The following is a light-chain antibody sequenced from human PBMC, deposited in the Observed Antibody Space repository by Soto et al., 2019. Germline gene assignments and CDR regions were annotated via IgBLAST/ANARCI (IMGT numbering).Light chain of an antibody. CDR3: QQYNNCLWT. CDR2: GAS. Sequence: EIVMTQSPATLSVSPGERATLSCRASQSVSSNLAWYQQKPGQAPRLLIYGASTRATGIPARFSGSGSGTEFTLNISSRQSEDFAVYYCQQYNNCLWTFGQGTKV. CDR1: QSVSSN. J-gene: IGKJ1*01. V-gene: IGKV3-15*01.